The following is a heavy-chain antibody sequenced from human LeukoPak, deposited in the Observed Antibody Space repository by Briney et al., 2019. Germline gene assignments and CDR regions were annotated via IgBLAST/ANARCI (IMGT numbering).Heavy chain of an antibody. V-gene: IGHV1-69*13. J-gene: IGHJ4*02. CDR2: IIPKFGKA. CDR1: RGTFSSYA. Sequence: VKVSCQASRGTFSSYAIRWVRQAPGQGLEWMGGIIPKFGKANYAQKFQGRVTITADESTSTLSMDLSSLRSESTAVYYCARDRYCSNGVCFTFDYWGQGTLVTVSS. D-gene: IGHD2-8*01. CDR3: ARDRYCSNGVCFTFDY.